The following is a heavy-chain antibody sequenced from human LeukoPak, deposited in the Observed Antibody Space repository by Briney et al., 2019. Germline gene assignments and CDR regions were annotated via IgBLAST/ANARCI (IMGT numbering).Heavy chain of an antibody. D-gene: IGHD6-13*01. CDR3: AREGPYSSSWYGPPTHFDY. Sequence: SETLSLTCTVSGGSISSYYWSWIRQPPGKGLEWIGYIYYSGSNNYNPSLKSRVTISVDTSKNQFSLKLSSVTAADTAVYYCAREGPYSSSWYGPPTHFDYWGQGTLVTVSS. CDR1: GGSISSYY. CDR2: IYYSGSN. J-gene: IGHJ4*02. V-gene: IGHV4-59*01.